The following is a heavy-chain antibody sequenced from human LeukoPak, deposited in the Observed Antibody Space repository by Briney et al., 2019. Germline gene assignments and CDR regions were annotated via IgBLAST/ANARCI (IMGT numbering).Heavy chain of an antibody. D-gene: IGHD2-2*01. CDR1: GFTFSSYS. Sequence: PGGSLRLSCAASGFTFSSYSMNWVRQAPGKGLEWVSYISSSSSTIYYADSVKGRFTISRGNAKNSLYLQMNSLRAEDTAVYYCARRSIVVVPAARTDYYYYYMDVWGKGTTVTVSS. V-gene: IGHV3-48*01. J-gene: IGHJ6*03. CDR2: ISSSSSTI. CDR3: ARRSIVVVPAARTDYYYYYMDV.